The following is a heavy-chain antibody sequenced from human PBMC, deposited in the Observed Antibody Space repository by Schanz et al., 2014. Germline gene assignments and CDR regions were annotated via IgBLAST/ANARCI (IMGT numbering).Heavy chain of an antibody. CDR3: ARDDKRYFDWLSTFDL. J-gene: IGHJ3*01. D-gene: IGHD3-9*01. CDR1: GFTFSSYW. V-gene: IGHV3-7*01. Sequence: EVQLVESGGGLVQPGGSLRLSCAASGFTFSSYWMSWVRQAPGEGLEWVANIKQDGSEKYYVDSVQGRFTVSRDNPKNTLYLQMNGLRAEDTAVYYCARDDKRYFDWLSTFDLWGQGTMVAVSS. CDR2: IKQDGSEK.